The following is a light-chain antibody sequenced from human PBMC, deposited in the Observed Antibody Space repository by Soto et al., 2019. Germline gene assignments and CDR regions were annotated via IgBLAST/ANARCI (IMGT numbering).Light chain of an antibody. J-gene: IGKJ1*01. CDR2: AAS. V-gene: IGKV1-39*01. CDR3: QQSYSTPWT. Sequence: DIQMTHSPSSLSASVLDRVTITFRASQSISSYLNWYQQKPGKAPKLLIYAASSLQSGVPSRFSGSGSGTDFTLTISSLQPEDFATYYCQQSYSTPWTFGQGTKVDIK. CDR1: QSISSY.